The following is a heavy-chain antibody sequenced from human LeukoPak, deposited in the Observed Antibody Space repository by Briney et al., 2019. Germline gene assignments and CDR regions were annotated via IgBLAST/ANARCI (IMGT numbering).Heavy chain of an antibody. D-gene: IGHD6-6*01. CDR1: GFTFSSYA. CDR3: AKDLRFGSRGSIAARFDY. V-gene: IGHV3-23*01. J-gene: IGHJ4*02. CDR2: ISGSGGST. Sequence: QPGGSLRLSCAASGFTFSSYAMSGVRQAPGKGLEWVSAISGSGGSTYYADSVKGRFTISRDNSKNTLYLQMKSLRREDTAVYYCAKDLRFGSRGSIAARFDYWGQGTLVTVSS.